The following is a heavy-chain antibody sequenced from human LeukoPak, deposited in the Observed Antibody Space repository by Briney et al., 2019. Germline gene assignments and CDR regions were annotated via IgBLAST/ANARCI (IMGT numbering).Heavy chain of an antibody. Sequence: NPSETLSLTCTVSGGSISSYYWSWIRQPPGKGLEWIGYIYYSGSTNYNPSLKSRVTISVDTSKNQFSLKLSSVTAADTAVYYCARQRIAAKYSSTRFDPWGQGTLVTVSS. V-gene: IGHV4-59*08. CDR2: IYYSGST. D-gene: IGHD6-13*01. CDR3: ARQRIAAKYSSTRFDP. J-gene: IGHJ5*02. CDR1: GGSISSYY.